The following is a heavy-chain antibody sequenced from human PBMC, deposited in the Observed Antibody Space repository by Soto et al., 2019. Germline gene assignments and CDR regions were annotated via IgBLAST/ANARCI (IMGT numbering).Heavy chain of an antibody. Sequence: SVKVSCKASGFTFTSSAVQWVRQARGQRLEWIGWIVVGSGNTNYAQKFQERVTITRDMSTSTAYMELSSLRSEDTAVYYCAAVPFNPLTIFGVVNTLDYYYGIDVWGQGTTVTVSS. J-gene: IGHJ6*02. V-gene: IGHV1-58*01. CDR1: GFTFTSSA. CDR3: AAVPFNPLTIFGVVNTLDYYYGIDV. CDR2: IVVGSGNT. D-gene: IGHD3-3*01.